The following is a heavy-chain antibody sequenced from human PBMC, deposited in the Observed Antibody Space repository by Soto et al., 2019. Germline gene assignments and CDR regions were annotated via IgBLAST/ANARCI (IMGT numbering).Heavy chain of an antibody. CDR3: ARDQCFGGGRSCYYFDF. D-gene: IGHD2-15*01. CDR1: GFTFTTYA. J-gene: IGHJ4*02. V-gene: IGHV3-30*04. Sequence: QVPLVESGGGVVQPGSSLRLSCAASGFTFTTYAIHWVRQAPGKGLEWVAVISNDGRSKYYADSVKGRFTISRDNSKNTLYLQMNSLRSDDTAVYYCARDQCFGGGRSCYYFDFWGQGTLVTVSS. CDR2: ISNDGRSK.